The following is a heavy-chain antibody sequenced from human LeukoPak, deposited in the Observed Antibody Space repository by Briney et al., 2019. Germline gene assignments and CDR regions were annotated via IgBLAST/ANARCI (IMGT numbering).Heavy chain of an antibody. Sequence: PGGSLRLSCAASGFTFTNFAMHWVRQAPGKGLEWVTVISDDGNNKYFADSVKGRFTISRDNSKNTLYLQMNSLRAEDTALYHCARGPTPDGSLDYWGQGTLVTVSS. CDR1: GFTFTNFA. CDR2: ISDDGNNK. D-gene: IGHD1-14*01. V-gene: IGHV3-30*03. J-gene: IGHJ4*02. CDR3: ARGPTPDGSLDY.